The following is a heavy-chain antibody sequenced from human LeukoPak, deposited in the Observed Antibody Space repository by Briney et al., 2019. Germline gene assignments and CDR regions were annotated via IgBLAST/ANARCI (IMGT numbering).Heavy chain of an antibody. Sequence: PSETLSLTCAVSGGSISSSSYYWGWIRQSPGKGLEWIGSIYYSGSTYYNPSLKSRVTISVDTSKNQFSLKLRSVTAADTAVYYCARVKELYDAFDIWGQGTVVTVSS. CDR2: IYYSGST. V-gene: IGHV4-39*07. CDR1: GGSISSSSYY. J-gene: IGHJ3*02. CDR3: ARVKELYDAFDI. D-gene: IGHD3-10*01.